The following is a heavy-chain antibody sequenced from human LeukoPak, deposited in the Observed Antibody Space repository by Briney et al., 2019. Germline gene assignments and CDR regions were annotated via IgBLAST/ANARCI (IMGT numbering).Heavy chain of an antibody. V-gene: IGHV1-46*01. D-gene: IGHD3-22*01. CDR2: INPSGGST. CDR3: ASSSASYYYDSSGLSAFDI. CDR1: GYTFTSYY. J-gene: IGHJ3*02. Sequence: ASVKVSCKASGYTFTSYYMHWVRQAPGQGLEWMGIINPSGGSTSYAQKFQGRVTITADKSTSTAYMELSSLRSEDTAVYYCASSSASYYYDSSGLSAFDIWGQGTMVTVSS.